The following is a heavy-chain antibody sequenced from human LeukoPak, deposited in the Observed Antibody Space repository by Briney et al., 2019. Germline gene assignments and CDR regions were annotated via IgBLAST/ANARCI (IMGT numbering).Heavy chain of an antibody. J-gene: IGHJ4*02. V-gene: IGHV3-15*04. CDR3: CTDDDGWLGH. D-gene: IGHD5-12*01. CDR2: IESKSDDGTA. CDR1: GLSVSTAW. Sequence: PGGSLRLSCAAPGLSVSTAWMGWVRQAPGKGLEWVGRIESKSDDGTAVYTAPVKGRFTISRDDSKDTLYLQMNSLKTEDTVVYFCCTDDDGWLGHWGQGTLVTVSS.